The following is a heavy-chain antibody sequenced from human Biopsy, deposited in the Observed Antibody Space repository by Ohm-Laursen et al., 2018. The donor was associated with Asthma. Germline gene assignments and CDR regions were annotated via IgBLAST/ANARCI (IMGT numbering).Heavy chain of an antibody. D-gene: IGHD6-19*01. Sequence: GSLRLACTASGFTFSSYSMNWVRQAPGKGLEWVSYISRSSRTIYYADSERGRFTISRDFSKNTLHLQMHSLSVEDTAVYYCARGDSSGWSHYYFDYWGQGTLVTVSS. CDR1: GFTFSSYS. V-gene: IGHV3-48*04. CDR2: ISRSSRTI. CDR3: ARGDSSGWSHYYFDY. J-gene: IGHJ4*02.